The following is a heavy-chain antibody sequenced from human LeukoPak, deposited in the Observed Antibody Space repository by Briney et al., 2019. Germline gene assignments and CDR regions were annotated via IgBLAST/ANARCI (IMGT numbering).Heavy chain of an antibody. V-gene: IGHV4-59*08. CDR2: IYYSGST. Sequence: PSETLSLTCTVSGGSISSYYWSWIRQPPGKGLEWIGYIYYSGSTNYNPSLKSRVTISVDTSKNQFSLKLSSVTAADTAVYYCARLSSHGYKYCIGGSCYLFDYWGQGTLATVSS. CDR3: ARLSSHGYKYCIGGSCYLFDY. CDR1: GGSISSYY. J-gene: IGHJ4*02. D-gene: IGHD2-15*01.